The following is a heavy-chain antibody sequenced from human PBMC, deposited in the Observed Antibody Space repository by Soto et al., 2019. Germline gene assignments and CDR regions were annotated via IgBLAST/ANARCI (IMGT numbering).Heavy chain of an antibody. D-gene: IGHD1-7*01. J-gene: IGHJ4*02. CDR1: GGAIGSYY. Sequence: PSETLSLTCTVSGGAIGSYYWSWIRQPPGKGLEWMGYISHSGSTNYNHSLKSRVTISVDTSKNQLSLKLSSVTAADTAVYYCAGAGNYRFDYWGQGILVTVSS. CDR2: ISHSGST. V-gene: IGHV4-59*01. CDR3: AGAGNYRFDY.